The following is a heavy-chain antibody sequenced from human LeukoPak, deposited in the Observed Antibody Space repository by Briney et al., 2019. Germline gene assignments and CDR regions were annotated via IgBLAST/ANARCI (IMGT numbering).Heavy chain of an antibody. D-gene: IGHD6-6*01. CDR1: GGTFSSYA. Sequence: ASVKVSCKASGGTFSSYAISWVRQAPGQGLEWMGGIIPIFGTANYAQKFQGRVTITADESTSTAYMELSSLRSEDTAVYYCARDEQIAARPSFYYYYGMDVWGQGTTVTVSS. V-gene: IGHV1-69*13. CDR3: ARDEQIAARPSFYYYYGMDV. CDR2: IIPIFGTA. J-gene: IGHJ6*02.